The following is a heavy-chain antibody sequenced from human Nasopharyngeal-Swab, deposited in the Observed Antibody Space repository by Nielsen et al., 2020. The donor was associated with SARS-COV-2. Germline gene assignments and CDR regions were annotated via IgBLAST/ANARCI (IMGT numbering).Heavy chain of an antibody. J-gene: IGHJ4*02. CDR3: ASCYDFCDYFDY. CDR2: IWYDGSNK. Sequence: GESLKISCAASGFTFSSYGMHWVRQAPGKGLEWVAVIWYDGSNKYYADSVKGRFTISRDNSKNTLYLQMNSLRAEDTAVYYCASCYDFCDYFDYWGQGTLVTVSS. D-gene: IGHD3-3*01. V-gene: IGHV3-33*01. CDR1: GFTFSSYG.